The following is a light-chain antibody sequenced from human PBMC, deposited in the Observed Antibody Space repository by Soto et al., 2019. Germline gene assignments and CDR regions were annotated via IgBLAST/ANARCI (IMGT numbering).Light chain of an antibody. CDR1: QSVLYSSNNKNY. CDR3: HQYYGSPPRT. Sequence: DIVMTQSPDSLAVSLGERATINCKSSQSVLYSSNNKNYLAWYQQKPGQSPKLLISWGFIRESGVXDRFSGXXXXXXXXXXXXXXQAEDVAVYYCHQYYGSPPRTFGQGTKVEIK. J-gene: IGKJ1*01. V-gene: IGKV4-1*01. CDR2: WGF.